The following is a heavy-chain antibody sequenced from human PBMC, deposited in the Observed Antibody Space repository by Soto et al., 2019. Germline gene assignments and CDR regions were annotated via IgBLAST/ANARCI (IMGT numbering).Heavy chain of an antibody. Sequence: PSETLSLTCTVSGDSIRGSISYWGWIRQSPGKGPEWIGTFYYNGKTHYNPSLESRVAISVDAPKNQFTVRLGSLTAADTGLYYCVRRHEYGCPDRFDEWGRGILVTVSS. CDR2: FYYNGKT. V-gene: IGHV4-39*01. D-gene: IGHD6-6*01. CDR1: GDSIRGSISY. J-gene: IGHJ4*02. CDR3: VRRHEYGCPDRFDE.